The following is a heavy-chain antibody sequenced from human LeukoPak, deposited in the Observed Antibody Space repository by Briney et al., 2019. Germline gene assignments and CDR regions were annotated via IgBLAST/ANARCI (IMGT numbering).Heavy chain of an antibody. CDR2: IYHSGST. CDR1: GGSISSSNW. CDR3: ARDSGSYSLFGRYFDL. J-gene: IGHJ2*01. D-gene: IGHD1-26*01. V-gene: IGHV4-4*02. Sequence: SETLSLTCAVSGGSISSSNWWSWVRQPPGKGLEWIGEIYHSGSTNYNPSLKSRVTISVDKSKNQFSLKLSSVTAAVTAVYYCARDSGSYSLFGRYFDLWGRGTLVTVSS.